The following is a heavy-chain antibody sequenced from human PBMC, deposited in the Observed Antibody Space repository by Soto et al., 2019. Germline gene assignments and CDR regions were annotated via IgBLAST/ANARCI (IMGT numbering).Heavy chain of an antibody. CDR3: ARGRVHARRGASGFLYILGV. V-gene: IGHV4-31*03. D-gene: IGHD3-10*01. Sequence: SLSVTCTVSGASIISSGHYWTWVRQHPGKRLEWMGYIYYTGSTSYNPSLESRLTMSVDTSKDQFSLRLDSLTAADKAVYSCARGRVHARRGASGFLYILGVWGQGDTGTASS. CDR1: GASIISSGHY. CDR2: IYYTGST. J-gene: IGHJ6*01.